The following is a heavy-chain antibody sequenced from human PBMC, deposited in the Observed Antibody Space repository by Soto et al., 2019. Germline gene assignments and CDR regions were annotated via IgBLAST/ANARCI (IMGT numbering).Heavy chain of an antibody. V-gene: IGHV3-30*04. J-gene: IGHJ4*02. Sequence: QVQVVESGGDVVQPGKSLRLSCAASGFTFSDSPIHWVRQAPGKGLEWVAVMSYDGSRQYYADSVKGRFTISRDNSKGTLFLQMNSLRVEDPAIYYCAREEYSAHYFDYWGQGTLVTVSS. CDR2: MSYDGSRQ. CDR1: GFTFSDSP. CDR3: AREEYSAHYFDY. D-gene: IGHD4-4*01.